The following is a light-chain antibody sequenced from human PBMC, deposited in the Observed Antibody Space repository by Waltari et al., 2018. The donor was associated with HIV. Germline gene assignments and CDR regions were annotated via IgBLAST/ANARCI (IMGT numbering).Light chain of an antibody. CDR3: ATWDDSLNGPWV. J-gene: IGLJ3*02. CDR2: SND. CDR1: TSNIGSNP. V-gene: IGLV1-44*01. Sequence: QSVLTQPPSASGTPGQRVTISCSGSTSNIGSNPVNWYQQFPGMAPILLIYSNDQRPSGVPDRFSGSKSGTSASLAISGLQSEDEADYYCATWDDSLNGPWVFGGGTKLTVL.